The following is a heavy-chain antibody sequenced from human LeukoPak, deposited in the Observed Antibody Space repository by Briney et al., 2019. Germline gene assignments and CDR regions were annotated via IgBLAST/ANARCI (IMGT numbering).Heavy chain of an antibody. V-gene: IGHV1-2*06. CDR1: AYTFTGYY. CDR3: ARCPTEGYDSSGYYLSYFDY. CDR2: INPNSGGT. D-gene: IGHD3-22*01. J-gene: IGHJ4*02. Sequence: ASVKVSCKASAYTFTGYYMHWVRQAPGQGLEWMGRINPNSGGTNYAQKFQGRVTMTRDTSISTAYMELSRLRSDDTAVYYCARCPTEGYDSSGYYLSYFDYWGQGTLVTVSS.